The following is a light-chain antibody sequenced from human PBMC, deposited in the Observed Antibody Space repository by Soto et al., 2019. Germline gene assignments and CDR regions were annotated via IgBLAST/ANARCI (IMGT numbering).Light chain of an antibody. CDR3: QEYNSFSRWT. CDR1: QSVSAW. CDR2: KAS. Sequence: DIQITQSPSTLSASVGDRVAITCRTSQSVSAWLAWYQQKPGKAPKLLIYKASTLESGVPSRFSGSGTETEFTLTIRRLQPDDFATYYCQEYNSFSRWTFGQGTKVEIK. J-gene: IGKJ1*01. V-gene: IGKV1-5*03.